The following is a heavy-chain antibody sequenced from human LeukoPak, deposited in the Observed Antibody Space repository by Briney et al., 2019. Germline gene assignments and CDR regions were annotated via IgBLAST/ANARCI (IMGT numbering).Heavy chain of an antibody. CDR1: GFTFSSFG. J-gene: IGHJ6*03. D-gene: IGHD3-3*01. Sequence: GGSLRLSCAASGFTFSSFGLHWVRQAPGKGLEWVAVIAYDGSNKYYGDSVKGRFTISRDNSKNTLYLEMNSLRAEDTAVYYCARNYDFWSGPYYMDVWGKGTTVTVSS. CDR2: IAYDGSNK. V-gene: IGHV3-30*03. CDR3: ARNYDFWSGPYYMDV.